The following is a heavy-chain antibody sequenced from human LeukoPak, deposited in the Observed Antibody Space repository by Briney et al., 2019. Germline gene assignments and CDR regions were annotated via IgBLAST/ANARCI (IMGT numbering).Heavy chain of an antibody. CDR3: ARDSSYYYYYMDV. V-gene: IGHV3-53*01. CDR2: IYSTGST. Sequence: GGSLRLSCAASGFTVRSNYMSWVRQAPGKGLEWVSLIYSTGSTYYADSVRGRFTISRDNSKNTLYLQMNSLRAEDTAVYYCARDSSYYYYYMDVWGKGTTVIVSS. J-gene: IGHJ6*03. CDR1: GFTVRSNY.